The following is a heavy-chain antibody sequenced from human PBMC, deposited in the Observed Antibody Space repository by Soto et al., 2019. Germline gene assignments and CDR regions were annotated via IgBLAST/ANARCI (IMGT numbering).Heavy chain of an antibody. D-gene: IGHD6-19*01. Sequence: GGSLRLSCAASGFTVSSNYMSWVRQAPGKGLEWVSVIYIGGATYYAGSVKGRFTISRDDSKNTLFLHMNSLRAEDTAVYYCARDLNSGGLYTFDIWGQGTMVTVSS. CDR3: ARDLNSGGLYTFDI. J-gene: IGHJ3*02. CDR2: IYIGGAT. CDR1: GFTVSSNY. V-gene: IGHV3-66*01.